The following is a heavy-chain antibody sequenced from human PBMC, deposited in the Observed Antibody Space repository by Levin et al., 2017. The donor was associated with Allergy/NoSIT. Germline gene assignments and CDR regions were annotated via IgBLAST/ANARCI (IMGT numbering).Heavy chain of an antibody. D-gene: IGHD3-10*01. CDR1: GITVGNNY. J-gene: IGHJ4*02. Sequence: GGSLRLSCTASGITVGNNYMCWVRQAPGKGLEWVSLIYSGGSTHYADSVEGRFTISRDSSKNTLYLQMNRLRAEDTAMYYCATRGSGRILDSWGQGTLVTVSS. CDR3: ATRGSGRILDS. V-gene: IGHV3-53*01. CDR2: IYSGGST.